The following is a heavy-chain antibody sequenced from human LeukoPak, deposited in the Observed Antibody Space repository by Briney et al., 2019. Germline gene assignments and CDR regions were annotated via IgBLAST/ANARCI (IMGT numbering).Heavy chain of an antibody. D-gene: IGHD4-23*01. CDR2: IIVGKGNT. CDR3: TRDVMVGTGIALDV. CDR1: GGTFSSYA. V-gene: IGHV1-3*01. Sequence: GASVKVSCKASGGTFSSYAISWVRQAPGQRLEWMGWIIVGKGNTRYSQKFQGRVIITSDTSASTAYMELSSLRSEDTAVYYCTRDVMVGTGIALDVWGQGTMVTVSS. J-gene: IGHJ3*01.